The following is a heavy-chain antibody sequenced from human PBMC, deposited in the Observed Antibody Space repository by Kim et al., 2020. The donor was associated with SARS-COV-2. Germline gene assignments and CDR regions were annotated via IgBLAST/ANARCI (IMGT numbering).Heavy chain of an antibody. D-gene: IGHD3-10*01. CDR2: IYHSGST. V-gene: IGHV4-4*02. Sequence: SETLSLTCAVSGGSISSSNWWSWVRQPPGKGLEWIGEIYHSGSTNYNPSLKSRVTISVDKSKNQFSLKLSSVTAADTAVYYCARGATYYYGSGSYYRYYFDYWGQGTLVTVSS. CDR1: GGSISSSNW. J-gene: IGHJ4*02. CDR3: ARGATYYYGSGSYYRYYFDY.